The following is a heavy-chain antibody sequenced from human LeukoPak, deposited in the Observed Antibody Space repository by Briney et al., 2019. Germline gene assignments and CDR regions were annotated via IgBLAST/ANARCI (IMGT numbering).Heavy chain of an antibody. CDR2: INHSGST. J-gene: IGHJ4*02. D-gene: IGHD6-13*01. Sequence: PSQTLSLTCTVSGGSISGYYWSWIRQPPGKGLEWIGEINHSGSTNYNPSLKSRVTISVDTSKIQFSLKLSSVTAADTAVYYCARVSGYSSSWFKKYYFDYWGQGTLVTVSS. CDR3: ARVSGYSSSWFKKYYFDY. V-gene: IGHV4-34*01. CDR1: GGSISGYY.